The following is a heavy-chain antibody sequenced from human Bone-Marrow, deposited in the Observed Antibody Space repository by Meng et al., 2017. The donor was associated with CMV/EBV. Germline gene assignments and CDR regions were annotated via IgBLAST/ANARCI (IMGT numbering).Heavy chain of an antibody. CDR2: IIPILGIA. Sequence: SVKVSCKGSGGTFSRYAISWVRQAPGQGLEWMGGIIPILGIANYAQKFQGRVTITADKSTSTAYMELSSLRSEDTAVYYCVPYCSSTSCPIGAFDIWGQGTMVTVSS. D-gene: IGHD2-2*01. CDR1: GGTFSRYA. CDR3: VPYCSSTSCPIGAFDI. V-gene: IGHV1-69*10. J-gene: IGHJ3*02.